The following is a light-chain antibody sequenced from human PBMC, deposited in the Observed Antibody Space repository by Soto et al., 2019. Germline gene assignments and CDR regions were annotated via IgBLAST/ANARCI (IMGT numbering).Light chain of an antibody. CDR1: QSVSNF. CDR2: ETD. V-gene: IGKV3-11*01. CDR3: QQRSNWPPT. J-gene: IGKJ2*01. Sequence: EIVLTQSPATLSLSPGETATLSCRASQSVSNFLAWYQQKPGQAPRLLIYETDHRATGIPDRFSGSGSGTDFALTITRLEPEDFAVYRCQQRSNWPPTFGQGSKLEIK.